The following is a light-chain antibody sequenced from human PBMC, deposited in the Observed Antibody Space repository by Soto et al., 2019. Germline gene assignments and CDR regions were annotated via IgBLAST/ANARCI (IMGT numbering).Light chain of an antibody. V-gene: IGKV3-15*01. J-gene: IGKJ2*01. CDR1: QSVRTH. Sequence: EILMTQSPATLSVSPGDSATLSCRASQSVRTHLAWYQQQPGQAPRLLIHGASTTATCIPDRFRGSGSGTDVTLTISSLQSEDVAVYYCQQYSNWPPYTFGQGTNIGIK. CDR3: QQYSNWPPYT. CDR2: GAS.